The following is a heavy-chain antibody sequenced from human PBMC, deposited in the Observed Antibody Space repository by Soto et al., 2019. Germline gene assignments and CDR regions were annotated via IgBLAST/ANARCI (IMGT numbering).Heavy chain of an antibody. Sequence: QVQLVESGGGVVQPGRSLRLSCAASGFTFSFYGMHWVRQAPGKGLEWVAVISYDGGNKYYADSVKGRFTISRDNSKNTLYLQMNSLRAEDTAVYYCAKDLGHGGRGAFDIWGQGTMVTVSS. CDR3: AKDLGHGGRGAFDI. CDR2: ISYDGGNK. V-gene: IGHV3-30*18. J-gene: IGHJ3*02. CDR1: GFTFSFYG. D-gene: IGHD7-27*01.